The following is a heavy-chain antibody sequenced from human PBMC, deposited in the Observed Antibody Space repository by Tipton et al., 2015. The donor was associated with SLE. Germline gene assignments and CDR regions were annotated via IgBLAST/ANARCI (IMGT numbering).Heavy chain of an antibody. Sequence: SLRLSCAASGFTFSNYGMHWVRQAPGKGLEWVAFMRYDGSRDFYADSVKGRFTISRDNSRNTVSLQMNSLRVEDTATYYCAKGGSGYSANYWGQGTLVTVSS. D-gene: IGHD3-3*01. CDR1: GFTFSNYG. CDR2: MRYDGSRD. J-gene: IGHJ4*02. V-gene: IGHV3-30*02. CDR3: AKGGSGYSANY.